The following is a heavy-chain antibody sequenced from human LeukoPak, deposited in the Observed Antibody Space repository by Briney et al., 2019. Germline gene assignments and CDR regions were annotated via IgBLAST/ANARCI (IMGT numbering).Heavy chain of an antibody. V-gene: IGHV3-21*01. CDR3: ASDDYGGFDI. D-gene: IGHD4-23*01. J-gene: IGHJ3*02. CDR1: GFTFSTYR. Sequence: GGSLRLSCAASGFTFSTYRMNWVRRAPGKGLEWVSSISSSSSYIYYADSVKGRFTISRDNAKNSLYLQMNSLRAEGTAVYYCASDDYGGFDIWGQGTMVTVSS. CDR2: ISSSSSYI.